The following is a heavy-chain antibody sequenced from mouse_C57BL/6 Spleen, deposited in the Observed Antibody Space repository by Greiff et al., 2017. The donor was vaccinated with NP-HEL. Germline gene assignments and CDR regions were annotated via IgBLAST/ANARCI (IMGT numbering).Heavy chain of an antibody. Sequence: EVQLVESGGGLVKPGGSLKLSCAASGFTFTDYGMHWVRQAPEKGLEWITYISSGSSSIYYADTVKGRFTISRDNAKKTLFLQMPSLRSEDTAIYYCARDYSFAYWGQGTLVTVSA. CDR2: ISSGSSSI. D-gene: IGHD2-13*01. CDR3: ARDYSFAY. J-gene: IGHJ3*01. CDR1: GFTFTDYG. V-gene: IGHV5-17*01.